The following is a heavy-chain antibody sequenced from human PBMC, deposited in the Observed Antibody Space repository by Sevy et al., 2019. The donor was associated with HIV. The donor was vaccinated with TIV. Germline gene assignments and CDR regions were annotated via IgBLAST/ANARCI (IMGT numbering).Heavy chain of an antibody. CDR3: ATGGYYFDY. J-gene: IGHJ4*02. Sequence: GGSLRLSCTTSGFIFSNAWMNWVRQAPGKGLEWVGRIKSKYDGGTTDYAAPVKGRCTVSGDDSKNTVYLQMNSLKAEDTAIYYCATGGYYFDYWGQGTLVTVSS. CDR2: IKSKYDGGTT. D-gene: IGHD3-22*01. V-gene: IGHV3-15*07. CDR1: GFIFSNAW.